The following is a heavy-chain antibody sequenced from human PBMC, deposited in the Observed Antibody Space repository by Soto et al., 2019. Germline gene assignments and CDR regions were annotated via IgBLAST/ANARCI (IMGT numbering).Heavy chain of an antibody. Sequence: EVQLLESGGGLVQPGGSLRLSCAASGFNFRNYAMCWVRQAPGKGLEWVSCISGSGVSTNYEDSVKGRFNISRDNSKNTLYVQMNNLRVEDTAAFYCAKGVDTAMNTRGLPLDSWGQGTLVTVSS. D-gene: IGHD5-18*01. CDR3: AKGVDTAMNTRGLPLDS. CDR1: GFNFRNYA. J-gene: IGHJ4*02. CDR2: ISGSGVST. V-gene: IGHV3-23*01.